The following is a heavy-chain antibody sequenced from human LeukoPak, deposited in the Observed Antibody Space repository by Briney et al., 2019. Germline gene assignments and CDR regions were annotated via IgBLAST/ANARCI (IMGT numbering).Heavy chain of an antibody. CDR3: ARDWSRYGSGIFDY. Sequence: MPSETLSLTCTVSGGSISSYYWSWVRQPAGKGLEWIGRIYTSGSTNYNPSLKSRVTMSVDTSKNQFSLKLSSVTAADTAVYYCARDWSRYGSGIFDYWGQGTLVTVSS. D-gene: IGHD3-10*01. CDR2: IYTSGST. V-gene: IGHV4-4*07. J-gene: IGHJ4*02. CDR1: GGSISSYY.